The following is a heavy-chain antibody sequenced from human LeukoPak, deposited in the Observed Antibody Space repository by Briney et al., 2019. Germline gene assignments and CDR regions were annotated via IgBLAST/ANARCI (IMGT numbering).Heavy chain of an antibody. CDR3: AKRPYSTGYYHFDY. D-gene: IGHD3-9*01. V-gene: IGHV3-23*01. J-gene: IGHJ4*02. Sequence: GGSLRLSCAASGFTFSAYDMSWVRRAPGKGLEWVSGIGGSGSAYYADSVKGRFTISRDNSKNTLYLQMNSLRAEDTAVYYCAKRPYSTGYYHFDYWGQGTLVTVSS. CDR2: IGGSGSA. CDR1: GFTFSAYD.